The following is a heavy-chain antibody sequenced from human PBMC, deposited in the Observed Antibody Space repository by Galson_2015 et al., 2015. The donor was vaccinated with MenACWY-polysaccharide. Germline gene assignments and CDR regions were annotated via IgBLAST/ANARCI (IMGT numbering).Heavy chain of an antibody. J-gene: IGHJ3*02. D-gene: IGHD3-22*01. CDR2: IFSSGTT. V-gene: IGHV4-39*02. Sequence: SETLSLTCTVSGGSLTSRTYSWGWIRQPPGKGLEWVATIFSSGTTYYSPSLKSRLTMSIDTSKNQFSLKVIAVTAADTAVYYCARESEYYDSFDGFDIWGQGTMVTVSS. CDR1: GGSLTSRTYS. CDR3: ARESEYYDSFDGFDI.